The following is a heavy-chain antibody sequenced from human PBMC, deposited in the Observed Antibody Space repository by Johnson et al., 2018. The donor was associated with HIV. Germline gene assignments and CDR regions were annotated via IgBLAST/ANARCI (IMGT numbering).Heavy chain of an antibody. CDR3: ARKKATVFSTTSTNYAFDI. J-gene: IGHJ3*02. V-gene: IGHV3-30*03. CDR1: GFTFSSYG. CDR2: ISYDGSNK. D-gene: IGHD1-1*01. Sequence: QVQLVESGGGLVQPGGSLRVSCAASGFTFSSYGMHWVRQAPGKGLEWVAVISYDGSNKYYADSVKGRFTISRDNSKNTLYVQMNSLRDEDTAVYYCARKKATVFSTTSTNYAFDIWGQGTMVTVSS.